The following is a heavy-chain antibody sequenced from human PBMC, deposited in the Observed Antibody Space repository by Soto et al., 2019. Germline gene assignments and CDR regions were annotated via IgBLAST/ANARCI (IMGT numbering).Heavy chain of an antibody. CDR1: GGSISSYY. CDR3: AKGPYHDFWSGYPTYYYMDV. Sequence: SEILSLTCTVSGGSISSYYWSWIRQPQGKGLEWIGYIYYSGSTNYNPSLKSRVTISVDTSKNQFSLKLSSVTAADTAVYYCAKGPYHDFWSGYPTYYYMDVWGKGTTVTVSS. D-gene: IGHD3-3*01. J-gene: IGHJ6*03. CDR2: IYYSGST. V-gene: IGHV4-59*08.